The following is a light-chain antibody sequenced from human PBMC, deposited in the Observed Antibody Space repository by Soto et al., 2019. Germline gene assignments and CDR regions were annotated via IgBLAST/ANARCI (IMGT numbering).Light chain of an antibody. CDR2: EVN. CDR3: SLYTSSSTVA. Sequence: QSVLTQPPSVSASPGQSVTIPCTATSRDVGAYNRVSWYQQYPGTPPKLMISEVNNRPSGVPDRFSGSKSGNTASLTISGLQAEDEADYYCSLYTSSSTVAFGGGTKLTVL. CDR1: SRDVGAYNR. J-gene: IGLJ2*01. V-gene: IGLV2-18*01.